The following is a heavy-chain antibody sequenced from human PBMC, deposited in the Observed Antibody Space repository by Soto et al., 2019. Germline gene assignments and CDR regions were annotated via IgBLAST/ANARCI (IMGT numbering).Heavy chain of an antibody. D-gene: IGHD6-13*01. V-gene: IGHV3-23*01. CDR1: GFTFSSYA. Sequence: GGSLRLSCAASGFTFSSYAMSWVRQAPGKGLEWVSAISGSGGSTYYADSVKGRFTISRDDSKNTAYLQMNSLKTEDTAVYYCTRLGIAAAGTDYWGQGTLVTVSS. J-gene: IGHJ4*02. CDR2: ISGSGGST. CDR3: TRLGIAAAGTDY.